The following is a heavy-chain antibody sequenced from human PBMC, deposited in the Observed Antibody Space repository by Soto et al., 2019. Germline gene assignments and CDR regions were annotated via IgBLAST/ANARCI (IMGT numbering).Heavy chain of an antibody. CDR3: ARVPPGKTVTTTGPDDY. CDR2: IIPIFGTA. V-gene: IGHV1-69*13. J-gene: IGHJ4*02. Sequence: VKASSKAPRGTFSSYALCSACHAPGKGLEWMGGIIPIFGTANYAQKFQGRVTITADESTSTAYMELSSLRSEDTAVYYCARVPPGKTVTTTGPDDYWGQGTLVTVSS. D-gene: IGHD4-4*01. CDR1: RGTFSSYA.